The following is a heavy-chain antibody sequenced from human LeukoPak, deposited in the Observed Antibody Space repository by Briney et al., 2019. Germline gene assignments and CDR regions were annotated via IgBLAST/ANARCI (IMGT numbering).Heavy chain of an antibody. D-gene: IGHD3-16*01. J-gene: IGHJ3*02. CDR3: ARDGGHTGDDAFDI. V-gene: IGHV3-11*01. Sequence: GGSLRLSCAASGFTFSDYYMSWLRQAPGKGLEWVSYISSSGSTIYYADSVRGRFTISRDNTKNSLYLQMNSLRAEDTAVYYCARDGGHTGDDAFDIWGQGTMVTVSS. CDR2: ISSSGSTI. CDR1: GFTFSDYY.